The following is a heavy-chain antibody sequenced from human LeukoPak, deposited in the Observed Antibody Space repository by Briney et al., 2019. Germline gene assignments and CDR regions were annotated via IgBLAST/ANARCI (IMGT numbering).Heavy chain of an antibody. Sequence: GGSLRLSCAASGFTFSSYAMSWVRQAPGKGLEWVSAISGSGGSTYYADSVKGRFTVSRDNSKNTLYLQMNSLRVEDTAVYYCTSWGDTTAEYFQRWGQGTLVTVSS. CDR2: ISGSGGST. D-gene: IGHD2-21*02. CDR3: TSWGDTTAEYFQR. V-gene: IGHV3-23*01. CDR1: GFTFSSYA. J-gene: IGHJ1*01.